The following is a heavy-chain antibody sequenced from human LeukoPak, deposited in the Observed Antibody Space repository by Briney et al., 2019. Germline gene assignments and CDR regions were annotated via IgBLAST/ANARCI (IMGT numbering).Heavy chain of an antibody. V-gene: IGHV3-72*01. Sequence: GGSLRLSCAVSGFTISDHYMDWVRQAPGKGLEWVGRTRNKVKSYTTEYAASVKGRFTISRDDSQNSLYLQMNSLKTEDTAVYFCARSAAVTRPYYYDMDAWGQGTTVTVSS. CDR1: GFTISDHY. CDR3: ARSAAVTRPYYYDMDA. CDR2: TRNKVKSYTT. D-gene: IGHD4-17*01. J-gene: IGHJ6*02.